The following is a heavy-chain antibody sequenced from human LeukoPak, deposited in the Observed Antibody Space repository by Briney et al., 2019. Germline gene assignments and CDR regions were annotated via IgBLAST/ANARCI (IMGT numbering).Heavy chain of an antibody. CDR3: ARIPSARYYGDALDI. D-gene: IGHD1-26*01. CDR1: GFTFGSYW. Sequence: GGSLRLSCAASGFTFGSYWLTWVRQAPGKGLKWVANIKEDGSEKYYADSVKGRFTISRDNAKSSLYLQMNSLRAEDTAMYYCARIPSARYYGDALDIWGQGTLVTVSS. V-gene: IGHV3-7*01. CDR2: IKEDGSEK. J-gene: IGHJ3*02.